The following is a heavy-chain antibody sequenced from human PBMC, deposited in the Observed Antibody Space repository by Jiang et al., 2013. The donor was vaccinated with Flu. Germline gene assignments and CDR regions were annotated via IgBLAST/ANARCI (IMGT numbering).Heavy chain of an antibody. J-gene: IGHJ6*02. CDR3: AKDTSAAAAGYYYGMDV. Sequence: SAISWNGERTAYADSVKGRFSISRDNADNTLYLQMDSLRTEDTALYYCAKDTSAAAAGYYYGMDVWGHGTTVTVSS. CDR2: ISWNGERT. D-gene: IGHD6-13*01. V-gene: IGHV3-9*01.